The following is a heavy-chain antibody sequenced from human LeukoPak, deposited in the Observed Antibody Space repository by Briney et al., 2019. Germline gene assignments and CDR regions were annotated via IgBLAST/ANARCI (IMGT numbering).Heavy chain of an antibody. J-gene: IGHJ3*02. CDR3: ARRDIVVVPASILGAFDI. V-gene: IGHV3-21*04. D-gene: IGHD2-2*02. CDR2: ISSSSSYI. Sequence: GGSLRLSCAASGFTFSSYSMNWVRQAPGKGLEWVSSISSSSSYIYYADSVKGRFTISRDNAKNSLYLQMNSLRAEDTALYYCARRDIVVVPASILGAFDIWGQGTMVTVSP. CDR1: GFTFSSYS.